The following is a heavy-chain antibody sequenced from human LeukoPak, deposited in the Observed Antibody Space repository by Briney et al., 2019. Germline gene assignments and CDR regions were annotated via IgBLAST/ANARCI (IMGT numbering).Heavy chain of an antibody. CDR3: ARGQATGFWSGYVVDY. CDR1: GGSFSGYY. Sequence: PSETLSLTCAVYGGSFSGYYWSWTRQPPGKGLEWIGEINHSGSTNYNPSLKSRVTISVDTSKNQFSLKLSSVTAADTAVYYCARGQATGFWSGYVVDYWGQGTLVTVSS. V-gene: IGHV4-34*01. CDR2: INHSGST. D-gene: IGHD3-3*01. J-gene: IGHJ4*02.